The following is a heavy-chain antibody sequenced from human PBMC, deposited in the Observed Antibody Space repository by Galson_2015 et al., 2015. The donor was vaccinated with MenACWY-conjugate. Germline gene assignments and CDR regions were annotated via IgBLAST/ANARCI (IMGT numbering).Heavy chain of an antibody. CDR3: ARGGYSSSWYHFDY. V-gene: IGHV1-2*06. CDR2: INPNSGGT. D-gene: IGHD6-13*01. CDR1: GYTFTGYY. J-gene: IGHJ4*02. Sequence: SVKVSCKASGYTFTGYYMHWVRQAPGQGLEWMGRINPNSGGTNSAQKFQGRVTMTRDTSISTAYMELSRLRSDDTAVYYCARGGYSSSWYHFDYWGQGTLVTVSS.